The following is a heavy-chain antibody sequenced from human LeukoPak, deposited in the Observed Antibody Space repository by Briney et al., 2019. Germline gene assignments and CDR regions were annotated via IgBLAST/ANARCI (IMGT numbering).Heavy chain of an antibody. D-gene: IGHD3-10*01. Sequence: SETLSLTCTVSGGSISSSNYYWGWIRQPPGKGLEWIGYIYYSGSTYYNPSLKSRVTISVDTSKKQFSLKLSSVTAADTAVYYCARGRPDGSGSYYKFDPWGQGTLVTVSS. CDR3: ARGRPDGSGSYYKFDP. J-gene: IGHJ5*02. CDR2: IYYSGST. V-gene: IGHV4-39*01. CDR1: GGSISSSNYY.